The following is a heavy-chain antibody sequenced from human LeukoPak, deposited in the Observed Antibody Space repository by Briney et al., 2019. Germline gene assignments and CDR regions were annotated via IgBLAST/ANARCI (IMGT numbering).Heavy chain of an antibody. CDR1: GFTFDDYA. D-gene: IGHD4-17*01. CDR2: ISWNSGSI. J-gene: IGHJ4*02. CDR3: AKGGYDYLNYFDY. Sequence: GGSLRLSCAASGFTFDDYAMHWVRQAPGKGLEWVSGISWNSGSIGYADSVKGRFTISRDNAKNSLYLQMNSLRAEDTALYYCAKGGYDYLNYFDYWGQGTLVTVSS. V-gene: IGHV3-9*01.